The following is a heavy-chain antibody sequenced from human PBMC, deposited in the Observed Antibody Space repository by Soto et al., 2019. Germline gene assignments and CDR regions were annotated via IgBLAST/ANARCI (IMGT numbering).Heavy chain of an antibody. V-gene: IGHV5-10-1*01. CDR3: ATERNGGVAGALYDYYYYGMDV. J-gene: IGHJ6*02. Sequence: GESLKTSCKGSGYSFTSYWISWVRQMPGKGLERMGMIDPSDSYTNYSPSFQGHVTISADKSISTAYLQWSSLKASATATYYCATERNGGVAGALYDYYYYGMDVWGQGTTVTVSS. CDR2: IDPSDSYT. CDR1: GYSFTSYW. D-gene: IGHD6-19*01.